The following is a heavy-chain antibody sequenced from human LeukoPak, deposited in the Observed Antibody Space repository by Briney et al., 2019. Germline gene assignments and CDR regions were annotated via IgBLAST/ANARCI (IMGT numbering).Heavy chain of an antibody. CDR2: IYYNGNT. D-gene: IGHD3-9*01. CDR1: GVSISGYY. J-gene: IGHJ4*02. CDR3: SRFRDILTLDY. V-gene: IGHV4-59*08. Sequence: SETLSLTCTVSGVSISGYYWSWIRQPPGKGLEWIACIYYNGNTNYSPSLKSRVTISVDTFKNHLSLKLNTVSDADTAVYYCSRFRDILTLDYWGQGALVTVSS.